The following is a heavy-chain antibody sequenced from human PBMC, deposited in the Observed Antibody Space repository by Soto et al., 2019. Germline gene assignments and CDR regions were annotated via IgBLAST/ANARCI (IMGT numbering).Heavy chain of an antibody. CDR3: VRDDPGLGIDY. V-gene: IGHV3-23*01. D-gene: IGHD3-16*01. Sequence: GGSLRLSCAASGFTFSSYAMSWVRQAPGKGLEWVSIISDSGGSTYYADSVKGRFTISRDNSKNTLYLQMISLRAEDTAIYYCVRDDPGLGIDYWGQGTLVTVSS. J-gene: IGHJ4*02. CDR1: GFTFSSYA. CDR2: ISDSGGST.